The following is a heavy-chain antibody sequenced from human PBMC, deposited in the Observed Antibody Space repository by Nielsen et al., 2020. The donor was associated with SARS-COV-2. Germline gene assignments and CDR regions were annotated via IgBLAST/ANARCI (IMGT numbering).Heavy chain of an antibody. Sequence: SVKVSCKASGYTFTSYDINWVRQATGQGLEWMGGIIPIFGTANYAQKFQGRVTITADESTSTAYMELSSLRSEDTAVYYCARLTGTPLSDYWGQGTLVTVSS. D-gene: IGHD3-10*01. CDR3: ARLTGTPLSDY. CDR2: IIPIFGTA. CDR1: GYTFTSYD. V-gene: IGHV1-69*13. J-gene: IGHJ4*02.